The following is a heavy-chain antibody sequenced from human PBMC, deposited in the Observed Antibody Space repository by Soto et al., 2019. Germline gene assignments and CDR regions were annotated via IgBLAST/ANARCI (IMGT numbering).Heavy chain of an antibody. V-gene: IGHV4-4*02. J-gene: IGHJ6*02. CDR3: ARTDSSGYYSYYYYYGMDG. Sequence: PSETLSLTCAVSGGSISSSNWWSWVRQPPGKGLEWIGEIYHSGSTNYNPSLKSRVTISVDKSKNQFSLKLSSVTDADTAVYYCARTDSSGYYSYYYYYGMDGWGQGTKVTVSS. D-gene: IGHD3-22*01. CDR1: GGSISSSNW. CDR2: IYHSGST.